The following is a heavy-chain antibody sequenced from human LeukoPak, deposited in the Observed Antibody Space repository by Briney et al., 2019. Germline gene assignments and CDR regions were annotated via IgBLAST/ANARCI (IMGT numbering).Heavy chain of an antibody. V-gene: IGHV1-2*02. D-gene: IGHD2-2*01. J-gene: IGHJ2*01. CDR3: VRASWCLGGPSCSKRYFDL. Sequence: ASVKVSCKASGYTFTGYYMHWVRQAPGQGLEWMGWINPNSGGTNYAQKFQGRVTMTRNTSISTAYLELSSLRSEDTAVYYCVRASWCLGGPSCSKRYFDLWGRGTLVTVSS. CDR2: INPNSGGT. CDR1: GYTFTGYY.